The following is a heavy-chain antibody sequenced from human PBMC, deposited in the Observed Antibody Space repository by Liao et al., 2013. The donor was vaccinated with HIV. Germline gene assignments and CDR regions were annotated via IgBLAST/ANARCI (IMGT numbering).Heavy chain of an antibody. CDR2: IDYTGTS. CDR1: GGSISSGDYY. D-gene: IGHD3-16*01. V-gene: IGHV4-30-4*08. J-gene: IGHJ5*02. CDR3: ARDVPVDTSAGGTNWFDP. Sequence: QVQLQESGPGLVKPSQTLSLTCTVSGGSISSGDYYWSWIRQPPGKGLEWIGYIDYTGTSYYNPSLKSRVTISVDTSKNKFSLNVSSVTAADTAIYYCARDVPVDTSAGGTNWFDPSGPREP.